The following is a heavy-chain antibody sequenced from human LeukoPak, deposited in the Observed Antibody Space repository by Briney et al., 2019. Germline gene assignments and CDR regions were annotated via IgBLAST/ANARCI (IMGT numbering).Heavy chain of an antibody. V-gene: IGHV3-15*01. CDR2: IKSKAHGGTT. Sequence: GGSLRLSCAASGFTFIDAWMTGVRQAPGKGLEWVGRIKSKAHGGTTDYAAPVKGRFTISRDDSKQTLYLQMNSLQTEDTAVYYCATEVGWCHYRGQGTLVTVSS. J-gene: IGHJ4*02. CDR3: ATEVGWCHY. CDR1: GFTFIDAW. D-gene: IGHD6-19*01.